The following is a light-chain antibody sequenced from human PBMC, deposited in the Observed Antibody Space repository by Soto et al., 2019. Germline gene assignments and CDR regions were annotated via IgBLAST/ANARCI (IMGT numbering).Light chain of an antibody. V-gene: IGKV1-5*03. J-gene: IGKJ1*01. CDR2: KAS. CDR3: KQYSDYPWT. CDR1: QSISSW. Sequence: DIQMTQSPSTLSAFVGDRVTITCRASQSISSWLAWYQQKSGKAPKLLISKASSLESGVPSRFSGSGSGTEFTLTISSLQPDDFATYYCKQYSDYPWTFGQGTKVEIK.